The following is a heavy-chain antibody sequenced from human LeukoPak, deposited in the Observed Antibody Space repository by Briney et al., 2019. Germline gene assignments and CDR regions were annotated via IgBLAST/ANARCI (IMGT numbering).Heavy chain of an antibody. CDR2: INQSCGTK. CDR3: SKLAVASADS. Sequence: AGSLRLSCAASGFSFSDYEMHWVRHAPGKGLEGISNINQSCGTKYYADSVKGRFTNSRDNAKNSLYLQLNSLRAEDTGVYYGSKLAVASADSWGQGTLVTVSS. CDR1: GFSFSDYE. D-gene: IGHD6-19*01. J-gene: IGHJ4*02. V-gene: IGHV3-48*03.